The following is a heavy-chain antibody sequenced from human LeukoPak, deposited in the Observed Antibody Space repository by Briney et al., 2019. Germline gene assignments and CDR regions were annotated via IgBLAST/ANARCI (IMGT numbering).Heavy chain of an antibody. CDR3: VRDGYNQNRFDF. D-gene: IGHD3-22*01. V-gene: IGHV3-7*03. CDR1: GFSFGLHW. J-gene: IGHJ4*02. CDR2: IKEDGTLA. Sequence: RPGKSLRLSCAASGFSFGLHWMNWVRQAPGKGLEWVANIKEDGTLAYYADSVTGRFSISRDNTKNSLYLQMNGLRAEDTAVYFCVRDGYNQNRFDFWGQGILVTVSS.